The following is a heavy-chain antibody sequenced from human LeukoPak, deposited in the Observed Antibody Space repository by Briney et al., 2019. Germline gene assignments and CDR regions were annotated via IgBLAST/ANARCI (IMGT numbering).Heavy chain of an antibody. CDR3: ARSIPHSGDYSYYFDY. J-gene: IGHJ4*02. D-gene: IGHD4-17*01. CDR1: GFTVSSNY. Sequence: GGSLRLSCAASGFTVSSNYMSWVRQAPGKGLEWVSVIYSGGSTYYADSVKGRFTISRDNSKNTLYLQMNSLRAEDTAVYYCARSIPHSGDYSYYFDYWGQGTLVTVSS. CDR2: IYSGGST. V-gene: IGHV3-53*01.